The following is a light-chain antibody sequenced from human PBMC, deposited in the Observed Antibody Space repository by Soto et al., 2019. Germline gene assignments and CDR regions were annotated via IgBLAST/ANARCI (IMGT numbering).Light chain of an antibody. J-gene: IGLJ3*02. CDR2: EVS. V-gene: IGLV2-14*01. Sequence: QSVLTQPASVSGSPGQSLTISCTGTSSDVGGYNYVSWYQQHPGKAPKLMIYEVSNRPSGVSNRFSGSKSGNTASLTISGLQAEDEADYYCSSYTSSITWVFGGGTKLTVL. CDR3: SSYTSSITWV. CDR1: SSDVGGYNY.